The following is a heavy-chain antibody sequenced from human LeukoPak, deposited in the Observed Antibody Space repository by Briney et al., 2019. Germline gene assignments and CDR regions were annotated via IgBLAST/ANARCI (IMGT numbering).Heavy chain of an antibody. CDR3: ATGRDADSARGYYDMDV. J-gene: IGHJ6*02. CDR1: GGAITGYY. Sequence: SETLSLTCTVSGGAITGYYWTWIRQPAGKALEWIGRIYSGGSTNYNPPLKSRVTMSVDTSKNQFSLKLSSVTAADTAVYYCATGRDADSARGYYDMDVWGQGTTVTVSS. V-gene: IGHV4-4*07. CDR2: IYSGGST. D-gene: IGHD5-24*01.